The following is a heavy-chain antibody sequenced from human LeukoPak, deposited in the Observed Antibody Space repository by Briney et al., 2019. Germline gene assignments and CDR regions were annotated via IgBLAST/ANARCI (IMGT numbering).Heavy chain of an antibody. CDR2: IYYSGST. D-gene: IGHD2/OR15-2a*01. CDR3: ARRRGIGLFDY. CDR1: GGSISSYY. V-gene: IGHV4-59*01. J-gene: IGHJ4*02. Sequence: PSETLSLTCTVSGGSISSYYWSWIRQPPGKGLEWIGYIYYSGSTNYNPSLKSRVTISVDTSKNQFSLKLSSVTAADTAVYYCARRRGIGLFDYWGQGTLVTVSS.